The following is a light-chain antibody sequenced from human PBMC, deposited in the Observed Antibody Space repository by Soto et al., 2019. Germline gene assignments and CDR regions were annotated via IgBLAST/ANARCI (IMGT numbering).Light chain of an antibody. CDR1: SSDVGSYNL. Sequence: QSALTQPASVSGSPGQSITISCTGTSSDVGSYNLVSWYQQHPGKAPKLMIYEVSKRPSGVPDRFSGSKSGNTASLTVSGLQAEDEADYYCSSYAGSTPYVFGTGTKVPVL. CDR3: SSYAGSTPYV. V-gene: IGLV2-23*02. J-gene: IGLJ1*01. CDR2: EVS.